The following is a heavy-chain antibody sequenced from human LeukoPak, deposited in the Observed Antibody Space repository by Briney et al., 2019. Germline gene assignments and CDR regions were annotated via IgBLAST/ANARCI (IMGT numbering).Heavy chain of an antibody. CDR2: ISDSGNFI. CDR1: GFTFSGYS. CDR3: AREGTSWPSHDAFDL. J-gene: IGHJ3*01. D-gene: IGHD6-13*01. Sequence: GGSLRLSCAASGFTFSGYSMHWVRQAPGKGLEWVSFISDSGNFIYYADSVKGRFSISRANAKNSLYLQMNSLRAEDTAVYYCAREGTSWPSHDAFDLWGQGTLVIVSS. V-gene: IGHV3-21*01.